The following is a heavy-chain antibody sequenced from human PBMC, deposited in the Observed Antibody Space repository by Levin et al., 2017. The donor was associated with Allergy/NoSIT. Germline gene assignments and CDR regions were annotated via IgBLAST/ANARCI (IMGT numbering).Heavy chain of an antibody. Sequence: ASVKVSCKASGYTFTSYAMHWVRQAPGQRLEWMGWINAGNGNTKYSQKFQGRVTITRDTSASTAYMELSSLRSEDTAVYYCARVEMDSWYYYGMDVWGQGTTVTVSS. CDR2: INAGNGNT. CDR1: GYTFTSYA. CDR3: ARVEMDSWYYYGMDV. D-gene: IGHD3/OR15-3a*01. V-gene: IGHV1-3*01. J-gene: IGHJ6*02.